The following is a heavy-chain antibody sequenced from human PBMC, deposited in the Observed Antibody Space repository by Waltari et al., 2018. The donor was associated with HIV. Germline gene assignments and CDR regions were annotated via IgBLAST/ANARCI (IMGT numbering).Heavy chain of an antibody. Sequence: QVQLVESGGGVVQPGRSLRLSCAVSGFTFSSYGMHGVRQAPGKGLEWVAVIWYDGSKKDYADSVKGRFTISRDNSKNTLYLQMNSLRDEDTAVYYCARGVHDFYYGMDVWGQGTSVTVSS. CDR3: ARGVHDFYYGMDV. CDR1: GFTFSSYG. CDR2: IWYDGSKK. V-gene: IGHV3-33*01. J-gene: IGHJ6*02.